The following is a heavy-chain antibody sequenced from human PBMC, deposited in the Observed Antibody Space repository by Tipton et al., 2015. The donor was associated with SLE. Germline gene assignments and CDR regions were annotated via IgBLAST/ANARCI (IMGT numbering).Heavy chain of an antibody. J-gene: IGHJ4*02. CDR2: IYYSGNT. V-gene: IGHV4-59*08. Sequence: TLSLTCTVSGGSISSHYWSWFRQPPGKGLEWIGYIYYSGNTKYNPSLKSRVTISLDASRTQFSLRVRSVTAADTAVYYCARGGGSYYDYWGQGTLVTVSS. CDR3: ARGGGSYYDY. D-gene: IGHD1-26*01. CDR1: GGSISSHY.